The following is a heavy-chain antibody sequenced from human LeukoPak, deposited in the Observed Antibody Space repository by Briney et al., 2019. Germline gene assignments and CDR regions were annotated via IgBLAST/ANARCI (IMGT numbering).Heavy chain of an antibody. J-gene: IGHJ4*02. D-gene: IGHD1-26*01. Sequence: ASVKVSCKASGYTFTGYYMHWVRQAPGQGLEWMGWINPNSGGTNYAQKFQGRVTMTRDTSISTAYMELSRLRSDGTAVYYCARVPRGGSGSYYYFDYWGQGTLVTVSS. V-gene: IGHV1-2*02. CDR1: GYTFTGYY. CDR2: INPNSGGT. CDR3: ARVPRGGSGSYYYFDY.